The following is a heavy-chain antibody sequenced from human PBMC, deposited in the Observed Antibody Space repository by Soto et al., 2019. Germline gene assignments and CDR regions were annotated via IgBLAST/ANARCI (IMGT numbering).Heavy chain of an antibody. CDR3: ARYSNVGYFDY. V-gene: IGHV4-59*01. CDR2: IYYSGST. CDR1: GGSISSYY. Sequence: SETLSLTCTVSGGSISSYYWSWVRQPPGKGLEWIGYIYYSGSTNYNPSLKSRVTISVDTSKNQFSLKLSSVTAADTAVYYCARYSNVGYFDYWGQGTLVTVSS. J-gene: IGHJ4*02. D-gene: IGHD4-4*01.